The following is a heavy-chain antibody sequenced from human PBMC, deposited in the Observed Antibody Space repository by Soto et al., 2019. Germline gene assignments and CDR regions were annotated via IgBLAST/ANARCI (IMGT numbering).Heavy chain of an antibody. CDR3: TRHSREGFDY. J-gene: IGHJ4*02. D-gene: IGHD6-6*01. Sequence: EVQLVESGGGLVQPGGSLKLSCAASGFTFSGAAMHWVRQASGKGLEWVGRIRSKAHSYATAYAASVKGRFTISRDDSKNTAYLQINSLNTEDTAVYYCTRHSREGFDYWGQGTLVTVSS. CDR1: GFTFSGAA. V-gene: IGHV3-73*02. CDR2: IRSKAHSYAT.